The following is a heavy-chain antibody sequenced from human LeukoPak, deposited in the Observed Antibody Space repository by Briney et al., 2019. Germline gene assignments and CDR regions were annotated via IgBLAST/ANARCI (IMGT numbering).Heavy chain of an antibody. D-gene: IGHD2-2*01. CDR3: ASGPSRCSSTSCYARLGYFQH. CDR1: GGTFSSYA. V-gene: IGHV1-69*04. J-gene: IGHJ1*01. CDR2: IIPIFGIA. Sequence: ASVKVSCKASGGTFSSYAISWVRQAPGQGLEWMGRIIPIFGIANYAQKFQGRVTITADKSTSTAYMELSSLRSEDTAVYYCASGPSRCSSTSCYARLGYFQHWGQGTLVTVSS.